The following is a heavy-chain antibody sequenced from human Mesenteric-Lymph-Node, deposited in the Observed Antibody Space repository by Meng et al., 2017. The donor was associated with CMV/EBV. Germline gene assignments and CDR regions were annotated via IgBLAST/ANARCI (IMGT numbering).Heavy chain of an antibody. D-gene: IGHD2-2*01. CDR1: GFTFSDYA. V-gene: IGHV3-23*01. CDR2: ISGSGGST. Sequence: GGSLRLSCVATGFTFSDYAMSWVRQAPGKGLEWVSAISGSGGSTYYADSVKGRFTISRDNSKNTLYLQMNSLRAEDTAVYYCAKEYCSSTSCSGFDYWGQGTLVTVSS. J-gene: IGHJ4*02. CDR3: AKEYCSSTSCSGFDY.